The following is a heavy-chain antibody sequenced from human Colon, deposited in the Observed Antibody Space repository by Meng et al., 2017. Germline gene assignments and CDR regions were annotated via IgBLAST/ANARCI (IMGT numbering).Heavy chain of an antibody. Sequence: GGSLRLSCVASGVSFSGYGMHWVRQAPGKGLEWVAVIWGDGSIQKYADSVKGRFVISRDDSRKTLYLQMDSLRVEDTAVYYCATDSGGSPFDYWGQGSLVTVSS. CDR1: GVSFSGYG. V-gene: IGHV3-33*01. CDR3: ATDSGGSPFDY. D-gene: IGHD2-15*01. CDR2: IWGDGSIQ. J-gene: IGHJ4*02.